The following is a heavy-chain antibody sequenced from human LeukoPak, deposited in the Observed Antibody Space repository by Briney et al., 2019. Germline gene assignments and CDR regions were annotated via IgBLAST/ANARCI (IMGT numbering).Heavy chain of an antibody. Sequence: SVKVSCKASGGTFSSYAISWVRQAPGQGLEWMGGIIPIFGTANYAQKFQGRVTITADKSTSTAYMELSSLRSEDTAVYYCARDCSSTSCRDYWGQGTLVTVSS. J-gene: IGHJ4*02. CDR3: ARDCSSTSCRDY. V-gene: IGHV1-69*06. D-gene: IGHD2-2*01. CDR2: IIPIFGTA. CDR1: GGTFSSYA.